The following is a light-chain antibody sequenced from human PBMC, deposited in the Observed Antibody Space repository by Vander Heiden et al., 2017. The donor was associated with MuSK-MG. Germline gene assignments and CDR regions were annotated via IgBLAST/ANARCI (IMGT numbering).Light chain of an antibody. V-gene: IGKV4-1*01. CDR1: QSVLYSSNSMNY. CDR3: RQDYSIPRT. CDR2: WAS. J-gene: IGKJ1*01. Sequence: DIVMTQSPDSLAVSLGERATINCRSSQSVLYSSNSMNYLAWYQQKPGQPPKLLIYWASTRESGVPDRFSGSGSGTDFTLTISSLQAEDVAVYYCRQDYSIPRTFGQGTKVEIK.